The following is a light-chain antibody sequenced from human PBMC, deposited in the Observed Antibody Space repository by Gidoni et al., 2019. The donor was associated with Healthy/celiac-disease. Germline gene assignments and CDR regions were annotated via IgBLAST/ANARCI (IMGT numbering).Light chain of an antibody. J-gene: IGKJ3*01. V-gene: IGKV2-28*01. CDR2: LGS. Sequence: DIVMTQSPLSLPVTPGEPASISCRSSQSLLHSNGYNYLDWYLQKPGQSPQLLIYLGSNRASGVPDRFSGSGSGTDFTLKISRVEAEDVGVYYCRQALQPATFGPGTKVDIK. CDR1: QSLLHSNGYNY. CDR3: RQALQPAT.